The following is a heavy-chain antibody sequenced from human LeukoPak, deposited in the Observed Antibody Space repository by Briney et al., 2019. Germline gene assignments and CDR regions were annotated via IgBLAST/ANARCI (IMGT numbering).Heavy chain of an antibody. D-gene: IGHD2-2*02. CDR1: GGTVIRYP. CDR2: IIPIFGTA. V-gene: IGHV1-69*01. Sequence: SVKVSCKASGGTVIRYPIRWVRQAPGQGLEWMGGIIPIFGTANYAQKFQGRVTITANESTNTAYMVLSSLRSEDTAVYYCARDRPGRYCSTISCYSASPFDPWGQGTLVTVSS. CDR3: ARDRPGRYCSTISCYSASPFDP. J-gene: IGHJ5*02.